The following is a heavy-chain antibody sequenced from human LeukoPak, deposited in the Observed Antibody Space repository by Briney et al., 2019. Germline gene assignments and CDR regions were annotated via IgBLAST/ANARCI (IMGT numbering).Heavy chain of an antibody. Sequence: PSETLSLTCAVSGGSISSYYWSWIRQPPGKGLEWIGYIYYSGSTNYNPSLKSRVTISVDPSKNQFSLKLSSVTAADTAVYYCARLGSGWPYYFDYWGQGTLVTVSS. CDR3: ARLGSGWPYYFDY. CDR1: GGSISSYY. CDR2: IYYSGST. D-gene: IGHD6-19*01. V-gene: IGHV4-59*08. J-gene: IGHJ4*02.